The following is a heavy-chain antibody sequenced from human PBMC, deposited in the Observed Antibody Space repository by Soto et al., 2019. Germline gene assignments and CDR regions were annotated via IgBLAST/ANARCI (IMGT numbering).Heavy chain of an antibody. CDR1: GGSISSGGYY. J-gene: IGHJ5*02. CDR2: IYYSGST. Sequence: SETLSLTCTVSGGSISSGGYYWSWIRQHPGKGLEWIGYIYYSGSTYYNPSLKSRVTISVDTSKNQFSLKLSSVTAADTAVYYCARAIPWDIVVVPVTFPQTEPLNWFDPWGQGTLVTVSS. D-gene: IGHD2-2*01. CDR3: ARAIPWDIVVVPVTFPQTEPLNWFDP. V-gene: IGHV4-31*03.